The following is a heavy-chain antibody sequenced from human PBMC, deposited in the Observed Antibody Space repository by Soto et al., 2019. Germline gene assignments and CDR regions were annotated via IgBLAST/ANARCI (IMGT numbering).Heavy chain of an antibody. CDR1: GGTFRTYS. J-gene: IGHJ5*02. Sequence: ASVKVSYKGSGGTFRTYSFSWLRQSPGQGVEWMGRIIPIFGTPYYAQKFQGRVTITADKSTSTVYMELSSLGSADTAVYFCARGLECRGYCLDKPTWFGPWGQGTLVTVSS. CDR3: ARGLECRGYCLDKPTWFGP. D-gene: IGHD2-15*01. CDR2: IIPIFGTP. V-gene: IGHV1-69*06.